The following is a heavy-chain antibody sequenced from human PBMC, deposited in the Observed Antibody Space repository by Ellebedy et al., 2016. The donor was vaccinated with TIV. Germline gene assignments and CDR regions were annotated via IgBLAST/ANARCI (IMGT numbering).Heavy chain of an antibody. CDR3: AASSVGNIFDY. CDR2: IRNKPRSYTT. J-gene: IGHJ4*02. D-gene: IGHD3-22*01. Sequence: PGGSLRLSCAASGFTVSDYHMDWVRQAPGKGLEWIGRIRNKPRSYTTEYAASVKGRFAVSRDDSKSSLYLQMNSLKTEDTAVYYCAASSVGNIFDYWGQGILVTVSS. CDR1: GFTVSDYH. V-gene: IGHV3-72*01.